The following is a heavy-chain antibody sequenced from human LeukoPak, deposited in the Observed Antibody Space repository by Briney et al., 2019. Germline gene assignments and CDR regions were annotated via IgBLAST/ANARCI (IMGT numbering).Heavy chain of an antibody. CDR3: ARKRITGTSYDAFDI. Sequence: SETLSLTCTVSGGSISSSSYYWGWLRQPPGKGLEWIGTIHYSGYTYYNPSLESRVTISVDTSKNQFSLKLSSVTAADTAVYYCARKRITGTSYDAFDIWGQGTLVTVSS. V-gene: IGHV4-39*07. J-gene: IGHJ3*02. CDR1: GGSISSSSYY. CDR2: IHYSGYT. D-gene: IGHD1-20*01.